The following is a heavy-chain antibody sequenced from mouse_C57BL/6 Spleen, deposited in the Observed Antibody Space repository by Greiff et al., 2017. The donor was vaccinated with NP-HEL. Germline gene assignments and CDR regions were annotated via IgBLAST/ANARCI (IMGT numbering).Heavy chain of an antibody. CDR2: IDPETGGT. CDR3: TRQVGDY. CDR1: GYTFTDYE. Sequence: QVQLQQSGAELVRPGASVTLSCKASGYTFTDYEMHWVKQTPVHGLEWIGAIDPETGGTAYNQKFKGKAILTADKSSSTVYMELRSLTSEDSAVYYCTRQVGDYWGQGTTLTVSS. J-gene: IGHJ2*01. V-gene: IGHV1-15*01. D-gene: IGHD3-3*01.